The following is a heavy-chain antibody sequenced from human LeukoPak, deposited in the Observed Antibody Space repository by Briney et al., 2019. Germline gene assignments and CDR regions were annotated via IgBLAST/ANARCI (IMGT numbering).Heavy chain of an antibody. D-gene: IGHD3-3*01. Sequence: SETLSLTCTVSVGSISSFYWNWIRQPAGKGLEWIGRIYASGSINYNASLKSRVTMSVDTSKNQFSLKLSSVTAADTAVYYCARERPYYDIWSGYYIDYWGQGTLVTVSS. J-gene: IGHJ4*02. V-gene: IGHV4-4*07. CDR3: ARERPYYDIWSGYYIDY. CDR2: IYASGSI. CDR1: VGSISSFY.